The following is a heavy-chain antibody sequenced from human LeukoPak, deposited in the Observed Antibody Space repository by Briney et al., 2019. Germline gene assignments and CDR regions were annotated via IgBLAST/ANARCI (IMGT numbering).Heavy chain of an antibody. Sequence: GRSLRLSCAASGFTFSGYGIHWVRQAPGKGLEWVAFLSYDGSNKLYADSVRGGFTIYRDNYENTLHLQMNSLKDEHTAVYYCARGLYKNGWYYFDYWGQGTLVTVSS. V-gene: IGHV3-33*01. D-gene: IGHD6-19*01. CDR2: LSYDGSNK. CDR3: ARGLYKNGWYYFDY. J-gene: IGHJ4*02. CDR1: GFTFSGYG.